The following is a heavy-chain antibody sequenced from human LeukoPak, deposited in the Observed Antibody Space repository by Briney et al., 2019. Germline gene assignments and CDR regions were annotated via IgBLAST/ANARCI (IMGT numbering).Heavy chain of an antibody. V-gene: IGHV4-34*01. D-gene: IGHD2-2*02. CDR2: INHSGST. CDR1: GGSFSGYY. CDR3: ARLGTSCYRGCRWFDP. J-gene: IGHJ5*02. Sequence: PSETLSLTCAVYGGSFSGYYWSWIRQPPGKGLEWIGEINHSGSTNYNPSLKSRVTISADTSKNQFSLKLSSVTAADTAVYYCARLGTSCYRGCRWFDPWGQGTLVTVSS.